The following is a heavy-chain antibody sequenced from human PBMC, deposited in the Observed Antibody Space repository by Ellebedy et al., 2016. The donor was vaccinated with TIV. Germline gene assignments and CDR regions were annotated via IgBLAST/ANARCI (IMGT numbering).Heavy chain of an antibody. CDR1: GFTFSSYW. J-gene: IGHJ4*02. Sequence: GGSLRLSXAASGFTFSSYWMSWVRQVPGKGLEWVANIKQDGSEQYYVDSVKGRFTISRDNAKNSLFLQMNSLRAEDTAVYYCARDKLQNAVAGSNFDYWGQGALVTVSS. V-gene: IGHV3-7*01. D-gene: IGHD6-19*01. CDR3: ARDKLQNAVAGSNFDY. CDR2: IKQDGSEQ.